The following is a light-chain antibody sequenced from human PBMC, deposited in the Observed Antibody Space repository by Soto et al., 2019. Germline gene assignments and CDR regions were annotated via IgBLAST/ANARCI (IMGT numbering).Light chain of an antibody. V-gene: IGKV3-15*01. J-gene: IGKJ1*01. CDR1: QSVSSN. CDR2: GAS. CDR3: QQYHSYWT. Sequence: EIVMTQSPATLSVSPGERATLSCRASQSVSSNLAWYQQKPGQAPRLLIYGASTRATGIPARFSGSGSGTEFTLTISSLQSDDFSTYYCQQYHSYWTFGQGTKVEMK.